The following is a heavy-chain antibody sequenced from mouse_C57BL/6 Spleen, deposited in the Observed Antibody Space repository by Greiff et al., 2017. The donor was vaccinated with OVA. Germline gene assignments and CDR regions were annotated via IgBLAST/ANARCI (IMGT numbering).Heavy chain of an antibody. CDR3: ARSYYGSRGVYHFDY. J-gene: IGHJ2*01. CDR2: IDPNSGGT. CDR1: GYTFTSYW. Sequence: VQLQQSGAELVKPGASVKLSCKASGYTFTSYWMHWVKQRPGRGLEWIGRIDPNSGGTKYNEKFKSKATLTVDKPSSTAYMQLSSLTSEDSAVYDCARSYYGSRGVYHFDYWGQGTTLTVSS. V-gene: IGHV1-72*01. D-gene: IGHD1-1*01.